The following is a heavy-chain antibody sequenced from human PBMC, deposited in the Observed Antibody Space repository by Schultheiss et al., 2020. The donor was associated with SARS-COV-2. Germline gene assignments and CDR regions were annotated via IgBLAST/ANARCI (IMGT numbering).Heavy chain of an antibody. CDR2: IYYSGST. V-gene: IGHV4-30-4*02. Sequence: SETLSLTCTVSGGSISSGDYYWSWIRQPPGKGLEWIGYIYYSGSTYYNPSLKSRVTMSVDTSKNQFSLKLSSVTAADTAVYYCARDSRYYDFWSGRGYYGMDVWGQGTTVTVSS. J-gene: IGHJ6*02. CDR1: GGSISSGDYY. D-gene: IGHD3-3*01. CDR3: ARDSRYYDFWSGRGYYGMDV.